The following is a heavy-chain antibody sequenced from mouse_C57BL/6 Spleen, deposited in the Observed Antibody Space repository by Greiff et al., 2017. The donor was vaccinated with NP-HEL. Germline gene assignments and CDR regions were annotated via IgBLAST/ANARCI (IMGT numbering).Heavy chain of an antibody. CDR3: ARDGYDGYYVGWYFDV. J-gene: IGHJ1*03. CDR1: GYTFTGYW. Sequence: QVQLKQSGAELMKPGASVKLSCKATGYTFTGYWIEWVKQRPGHGLEWIGEILPGSGSTNYNEKFKGKATFTADTSSNTAYMQLSSLTTEDSAIYYCARDGYDGYYVGWYFDVWGTGTTVTVSS. D-gene: IGHD2-3*01. V-gene: IGHV1-9*01. CDR2: ILPGSGST.